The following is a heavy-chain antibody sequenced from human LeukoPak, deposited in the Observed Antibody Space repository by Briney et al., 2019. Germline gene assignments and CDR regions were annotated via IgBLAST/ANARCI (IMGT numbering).Heavy chain of an antibody. V-gene: IGHV1-18*01. Sequence: ASVKVSCKASGYTFTSYGISWVRQAPGQGLEWMGWISAYNGNTNYAQKLQGRVTMTTDTSTSTAYMELRSLRSDDTAVYYCARVPAAAATSWFDPWGQGTLVTVSS. CDR3: ARVPAAAATSWFDP. CDR1: GYTFTSYG. J-gene: IGHJ5*02. CDR2: ISAYNGNT. D-gene: IGHD6-13*01.